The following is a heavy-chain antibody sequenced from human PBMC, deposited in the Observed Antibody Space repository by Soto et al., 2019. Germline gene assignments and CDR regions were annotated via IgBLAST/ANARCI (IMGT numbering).Heavy chain of an antibody. CDR2: MNPNSGNT. J-gene: IGHJ4*02. Sequence: QVQLVQSGAEVKKPGASVKVSCKASGYTFTSYDINWVRQATGQGLEWMGWMNPNSGNTGYAQKFQGRXXMXRXXSISTAYMELSSLRSEDTAVYYCARWDSSSSRFDYWGQGTLVTVSS. D-gene: IGHD6-6*01. V-gene: IGHV1-8*01. CDR3: ARWDSSSSRFDY. CDR1: GYTFTSYD.